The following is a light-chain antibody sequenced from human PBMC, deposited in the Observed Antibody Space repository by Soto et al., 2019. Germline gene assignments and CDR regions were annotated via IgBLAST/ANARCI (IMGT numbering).Light chain of an antibody. CDR2: GAS. V-gene: IGKV3-20*01. J-gene: IGKJ1*01. Sequence: ETVLTQSPGTLSLSPGERATLSCRASQSLTNNYFAWYQQKPGRALRLLIYGASSRATGISDRFSGSGSGTDFTLTISRLEPEDFAVYYCQQYGSSLRTFGQGTKVDIK. CDR1: QSLTNNY. CDR3: QQYGSSLRT.